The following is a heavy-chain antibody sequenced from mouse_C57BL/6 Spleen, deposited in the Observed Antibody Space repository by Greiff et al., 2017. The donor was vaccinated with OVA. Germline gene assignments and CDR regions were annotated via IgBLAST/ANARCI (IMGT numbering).Heavy chain of an antibody. J-gene: IGHJ2*01. CDR1: GFSFNTYA. D-gene: IGHD2-4*01. V-gene: IGHV10-1*01. Sequence: GGGLVQPKGSLKLSCAASGFSFNTYAMNWVRQAPGKGLEWVARIRSKSNNYATYYADSVKDRFTISRDDSESMLYLQMNNLKTEDTAMYYCVRQGGYDYYFDYWGQGTTLTVSS. CDR2: IRSKSNNYAT. CDR3: VRQGGYDYYFDY.